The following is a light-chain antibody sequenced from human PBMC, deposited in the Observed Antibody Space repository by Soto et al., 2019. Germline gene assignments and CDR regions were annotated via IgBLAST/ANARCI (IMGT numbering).Light chain of an antibody. J-gene: IGLJ1*01. Sequence: QSALTQPRSVSGSPGQSVTISCTGTSSDVGGYNCVSWYQQHPGKAPQLIIYDVTQRPSGVPDRFSGSKSGNTASLSISGLQAEHEADYYCCSHSASYTFVFGTGTKGTVL. CDR1: SSDVGGYNC. CDR3: CSHSASYTFV. CDR2: DVT. V-gene: IGLV2-11*01.